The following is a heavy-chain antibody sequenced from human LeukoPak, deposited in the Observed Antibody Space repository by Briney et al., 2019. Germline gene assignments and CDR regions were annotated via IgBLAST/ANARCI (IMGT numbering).Heavy chain of an antibody. CDR1: GGSISSYY. Sequence: SETLSPTCTVSGGSISSYYWSWIRQPPGKGLEWIGYIYYSGSTNYNPSLKSRVTISVDTSKNQFSLKLSSVTAADTAVYYCARDISDWNYFDYWGQGTLVTVSS. V-gene: IGHV4-59*01. D-gene: IGHD2-21*02. CDR3: ARDISDWNYFDY. J-gene: IGHJ4*02. CDR2: IYYSGST.